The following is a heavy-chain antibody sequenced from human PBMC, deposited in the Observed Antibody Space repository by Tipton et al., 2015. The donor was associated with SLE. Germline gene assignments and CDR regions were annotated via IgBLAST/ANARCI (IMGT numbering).Heavy chain of an antibody. V-gene: IGHV4-39*07. D-gene: IGHD4-23*01. Sequence: LRLSCTVSGGSISSSSYYWGWIRQPPGKGLEWIGEINHSGSTNYNPSLKSRVTISVDTSKNQFSLKLSSVTAADTAVYYCASLKDYGGNPYWGQGTLVTVSS. CDR1: GGSISSSSYY. CDR2: INHSGST. J-gene: IGHJ4*02. CDR3: ASLKDYGGNPY.